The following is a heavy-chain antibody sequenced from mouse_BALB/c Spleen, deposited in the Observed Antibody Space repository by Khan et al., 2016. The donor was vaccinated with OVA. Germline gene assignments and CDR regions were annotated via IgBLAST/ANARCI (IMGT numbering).Heavy chain of an antibody. CDR1: GYSFTNYG. V-gene: IGHV9-3-1*01. CDR2: INTYTGEP. D-gene: IGHD2-10*01. Sequence: QIQLVQSGPELKKPGETVKISCKASGYSFTNYGINWVKQSPGKALKWMGWINTYTGEPTYADDFKGRFAFSLETSANTAYLQINILKNEDTATYFCARPPYFSYTLDYWGKGTSVTVSS. J-gene: IGHJ4*01. CDR3: ARPPYFSYTLDY.